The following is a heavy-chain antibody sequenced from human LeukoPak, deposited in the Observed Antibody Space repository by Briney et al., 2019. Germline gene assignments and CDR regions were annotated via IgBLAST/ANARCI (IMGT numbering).Heavy chain of an antibody. CDR3: ARAAYSSSPDY. CDR2: ISPSSSDM. Sequence: GGSLRLSCAASGFTFSSYSMNWVRQAPGKGLEWVSYISPSSSDMYYADSVKGRFTISRDNAKNSLYLHMNSLRDEDTAVYYCARAAYSSSPDYWGQGTRVTVSS. V-gene: IGHV3-48*02. D-gene: IGHD6-13*01. J-gene: IGHJ4*02. CDR1: GFTFSSYS.